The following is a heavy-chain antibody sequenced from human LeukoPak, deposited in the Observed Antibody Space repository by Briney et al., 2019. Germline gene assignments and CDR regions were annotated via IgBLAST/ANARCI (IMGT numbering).Heavy chain of an antibody. CDR2: ISDNGAST. CDR3: VKDSASTATNYYYYWGMNV. CDR1: GFTFSTYG. V-gene: IGHV3-30*18. D-gene: IGHD2-15*01. Sequence: GGSLRLSCAASGFTFSTYGMHWVRQAPGKGLEWVATISDNGASTYYADSIKGRSSISRDNPKNTLSLQLDSLRPGDTAVYYCVKDSASTATNYYYYWGMNVWGQGTTVTVSS. J-gene: IGHJ6*02.